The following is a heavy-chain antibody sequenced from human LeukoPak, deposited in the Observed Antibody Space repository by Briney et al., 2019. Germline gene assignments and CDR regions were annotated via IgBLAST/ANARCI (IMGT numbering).Heavy chain of an antibody. CDR2: IIPIFGTA. D-gene: IGHD2-15*01. Sequence: SVKVSCKASGGTFSSYAISWVRQAPGQGLKWMGGIIPIFGTANYAQKFQGRVTITADESTSTAYMELSSLRSEDTAVYYCARAQPPHLSTVVVAATSWFDPWGQGTLVTVSS. CDR1: GGTFSSYA. V-gene: IGHV1-69*13. J-gene: IGHJ5*02. CDR3: ARAQPPHLSTVVVAATSWFDP.